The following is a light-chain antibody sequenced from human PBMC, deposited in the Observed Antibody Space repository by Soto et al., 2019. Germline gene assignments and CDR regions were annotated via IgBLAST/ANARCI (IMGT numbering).Light chain of an antibody. CDR1: QSVSNNY. Sequence: EIVLTQYPGTLSLSPGERSTLSCRASQSVSNNYLAWYQQKPGQAPRLLIYGASNRATGIPDRFSGSGSGTDFTLTISRLEPEDFAVYFCQYYDSFRTFGQGTKVDIK. CDR2: GAS. V-gene: IGKV3-20*01. CDR3: QYYDSFRT. J-gene: IGKJ1*01.